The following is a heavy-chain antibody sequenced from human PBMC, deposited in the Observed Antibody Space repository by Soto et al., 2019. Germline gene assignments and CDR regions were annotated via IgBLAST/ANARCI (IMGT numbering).Heavy chain of an antibody. V-gene: IGHV1-2*02. Sequence: ASVKVSCKASGYTFTGYYMNWVRQAPGQGLEWMGWINPNSGGTNYAQKFQGRVTMTRDTSISTAYMELSRLRSDDTAVYYCATQTGSGGRCYYDYWGQGTLVTVSS. J-gene: IGHJ4*02. D-gene: IGHD2-15*01. CDR1: GYTFTGYY. CDR3: ATQTGSGGRCYYDY. CDR2: INPNSGGT.